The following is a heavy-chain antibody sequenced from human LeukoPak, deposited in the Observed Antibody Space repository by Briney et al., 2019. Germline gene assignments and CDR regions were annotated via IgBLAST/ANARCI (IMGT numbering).Heavy chain of an antibody. CDR3: AKDVITIFGVAPYYFDY. Sequence: GGSLRLSCAASGFTFSSYAMSWVRQAPGKGLEWVSAISGSGGSTYYADSVKGRFTISRDNSKNTLYLQMNSLRAEDTAVYCCAKDVITIFGVAPYYFDYWGQGTLVTVSS. V-gene: IGHV3-23*01. CDR1: GFTFSSYA. CDR2: ISGSGGST. J-gene: IGHJ4*02. D-gene: IGHD3-3*01.